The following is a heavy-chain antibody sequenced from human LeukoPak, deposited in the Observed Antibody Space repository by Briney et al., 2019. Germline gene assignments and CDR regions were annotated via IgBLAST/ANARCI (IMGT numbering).Heavy chain of an antibody. D-gene: IGHD5-24*01. V-gene: IGHV3-7*04. CDR2: IKQDGSKK. Sequence: GGSLRLSCAASGLAFNNYWMSWVRQAPGKGLEWVANIKQDGSKKSYVDSVKGRFTISRDNAKNSLYLQMNSLRAEDTAIYYCTRVGYIDEGIDYWGQGTLVTVSS. CDR1: GLAFNNYW. J-gene: IGHJ4*02. CDR3: TRVGYIDEGIDY.